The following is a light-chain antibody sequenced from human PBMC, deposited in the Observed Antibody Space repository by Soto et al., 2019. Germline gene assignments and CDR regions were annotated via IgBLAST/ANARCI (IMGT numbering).Light chain of an antibody. Sequence: IVMRQSLATLSVSIMEIASGSVMASQSISSNFAWYQQRPGQAPRLLIYDTSTRAAGVPARFSGSGSGTEFTLTLSSLQSEDFAVYYCQQYNIWPLPFGGGTKVAIK. J-gene: IGKJ4*01. V-gene: IGKV3-15*01. CDR3: QQYNIWPLP. CDR2: DTS. CDR1: QSISSN.